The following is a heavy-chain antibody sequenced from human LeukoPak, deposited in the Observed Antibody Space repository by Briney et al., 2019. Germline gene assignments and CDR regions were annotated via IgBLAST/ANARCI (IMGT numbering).Heavy chain of an antibody. Sequence: SVKVSCKASGGTFSSYAISWVRPAPGQGLEWMGRIIPILGIANYAQKFQGRVTITADKSTSTAYMELSSLRSEDTAVYYCARGPRWYCSGGSCYFFDYWGQGTLVTVSS. CDR2: IIPILGIA. J-gene: IGHJ4*02. V-gene: IGHV1-69*04. CDR3: ARGPRWYCSGGSCYFFDY. D-gene: IGHD2-15*01. CDR1: GGTFSSYA.